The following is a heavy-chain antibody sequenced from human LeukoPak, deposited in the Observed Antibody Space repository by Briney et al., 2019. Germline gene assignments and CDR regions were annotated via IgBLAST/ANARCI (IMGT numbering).Heavy chain of an antibody. V-gene: IGHV4-31*03. CDR2: IYYSGST. CDR3: ARYSIGGFDP. Sequence: SETLSLTCIVSGGSISSGGYYWSWIRQYPGKGLEWIGYIYYSGSTYYNPSLKSRVTISVDMSKNQFSLKLSSVTTADTAVYYCARYSIGGFDPWGQGTLVTVSS. J-gene: IGHJ5*02. CDR1: GGSISSGGYY. D-gene: IGHD2-15*01.